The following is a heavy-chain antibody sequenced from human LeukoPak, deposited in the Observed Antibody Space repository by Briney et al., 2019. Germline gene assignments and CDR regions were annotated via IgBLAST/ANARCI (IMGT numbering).Heavy chain of an antibody. D-gene: IGHD3-22*01. CDR1: GFTFSSYA. V-gene: IGHV3-23*01. Sequence: GGSLRLSXAASGFTFSSYAMSWVRQTPGKGLEWVSAISGSGGSTYYADSVKGRFTISRDNSKNTLYLQMNSLRAEDTAVYYCAKNLDSSGYYLFDYWGQGTLVTVSS. CDR2: ISGSGGST. CDR3: AKNLDSSGYYLFDY. J-gene: IGHJ4*02.